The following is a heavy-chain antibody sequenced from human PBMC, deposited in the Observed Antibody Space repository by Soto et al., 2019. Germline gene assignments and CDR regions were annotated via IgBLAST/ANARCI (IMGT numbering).Heavy chain of an antibody. CDR3: VTDQPIAQSGSYDFDN. J-gene: IGHJ4*02. Sequence: GESLKISCAASGFSLGSYGMHWVRQAPGKGLEWLAVIWYDGSNKYYADSVKCRFTMSRDNSNNTLYLQMNSLRAEDTAVYYCVTDQPIAQSGSYDFDNWGPGTLVTVSS. CDR1: GFSLGSYG. CDR2: IWYDGSNK. D-gene: IGHD1-26*01. V-gene: IGHV3-33*01.